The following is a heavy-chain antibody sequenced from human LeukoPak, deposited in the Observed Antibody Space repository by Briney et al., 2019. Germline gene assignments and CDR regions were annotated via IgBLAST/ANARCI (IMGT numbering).Heavy chain of an antibody. D-gene: IGHD2-21*01. J-gene: IGHJ4*02. Sequence: NPGESLKISCEASGYDFTTYWIGWVRQLPGKGLEWMGIIYPGDSDTRYSPSFQGQVTISADKSISTAYLQWSSLKASDTAMYYCARHHLYSLDYWGQGTLVTVSS. CDR2: IYPGDSDT. CDR1: GYDFTTYW. V-gene: IGHV5-51*01. CDR3: ARHHLYSLDY.